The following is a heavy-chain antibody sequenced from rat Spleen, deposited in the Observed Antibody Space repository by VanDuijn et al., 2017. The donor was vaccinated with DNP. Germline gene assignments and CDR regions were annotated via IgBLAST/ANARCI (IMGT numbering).Heavy chain of an antibody. D-gene: IGHD1-2*01. CDR3: ARSVHYSTHIYARYFDF. CDR2: ISTSGGST. V-gene: IGHV5-46*01. Sequence: EVQLVESGGGLVQPGRSLKLSCAASGFTFSSFPMAWVRQAPTKGLEWVATISTSGGSTYYRDSVKGRFTISRDYARSTLYLQMSKLGSEDTAIYYCARSVHYSTHIYARYFDFWGPGTMVTVSS. CDR1: GFTFSSFP. J-gene: IGHJ1*01.